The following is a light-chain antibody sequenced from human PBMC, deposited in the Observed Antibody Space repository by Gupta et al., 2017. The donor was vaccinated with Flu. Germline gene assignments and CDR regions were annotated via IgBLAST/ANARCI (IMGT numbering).Light chain of an antibody. V-gene: IGKV4-1*01. CDR2: WAS. J-gene: IGKJ4*01. CDR1: QSVLYSSNNKNY. Sequence: DIVMTQSPDSLAVSLGERATINCKSRQSVLYSSNNKNYLAWYQQKPGQPPKLLIYWASTRESGVPDRFSGSASGTDFTLAISILHAEDVAVYYCQQDDGTALTFGGGTKVEIK. CDR3: QQDDGTALT.